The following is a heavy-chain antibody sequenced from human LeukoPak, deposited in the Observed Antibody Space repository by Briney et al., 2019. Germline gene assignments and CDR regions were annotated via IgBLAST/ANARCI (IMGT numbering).Heavy chain of an antibody. Sequence: PGGSLRLSCAASGFTFSSYWMHWVRQAPGKGLVWVSRINSDGSSTSYADSVKGRFTISRDNAKNTLYLQMNSLRAEDTAVYYCAREPIAAAGAIDYWGQGTLVTVSS. D-gene: IGHD6-13*01. CDR3: AREPIAAAGAIDY. CDR1: GFTFSSYW. V-gene: IGHV3-74*01. J-gene: IGHJ4*02. CDR2: INSDGSST.